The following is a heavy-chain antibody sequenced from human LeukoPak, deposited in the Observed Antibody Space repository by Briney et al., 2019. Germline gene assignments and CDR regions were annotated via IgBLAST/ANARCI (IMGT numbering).Heavy chain of an antibody. CDR2: ISGSGGST. CDR1: GFTFSSYD. V-gene: IGHV3-23*01. D-gene: IGHD2-2*01. Sequence: GGSVRLSCAASGFTFSSYDMSWVRQAPGKGLEWVSSISGSGGSTYYADSVKGRFTISRDSSKNTLNVQMNSLRAEDTAVYYCARKGYCSSASCYPIDCWGQGTLVTVSS. J-gene: IGHJ4*02. CDR3: ARKGYCSSASCYPIDC.